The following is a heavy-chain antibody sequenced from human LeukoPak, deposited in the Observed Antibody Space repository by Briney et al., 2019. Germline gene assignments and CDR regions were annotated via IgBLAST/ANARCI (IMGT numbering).Heavy chain of an antibody. Sequence: GGSLRLSYAASGFTFSSYAMSWVRQAPGKGLGWVSAISGSGGSTYYADSVKGRFTISRDNSKNTLYLQMNSLRAEDTAVYYCATKASAQYYYYYYGMDVWGQGTTVTVSS. J-gene: IGHJ6*02. CDR2: ISGSGGST. V-gene: IGHV3-23*01. CDR1: GFTFSSYA. CDR3: ATKASAQYYYYYYGMDV.